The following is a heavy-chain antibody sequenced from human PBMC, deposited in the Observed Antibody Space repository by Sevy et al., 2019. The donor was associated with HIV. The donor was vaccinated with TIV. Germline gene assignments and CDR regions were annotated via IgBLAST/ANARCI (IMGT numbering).Heavy chain of an antibody. CDR1: GFTFSSYA. CDR2: ISDSGGST. J-gene: IGHJ5*02. D-gene: IGHD6-6*01. CDR3: ARDRRGSSSGNWFDP. V-gene: IGHV3-23*01. Sequence: GGSLRLSCAASGFTFSSYAMSWVRQAPGKGLEWVSGISDSGGSTYYADSVKGRFTISRDNSKNTLYLQMNSLRAEDTAVYYCARDRRGSSSGNWFDPWGQGTLVTVSS.